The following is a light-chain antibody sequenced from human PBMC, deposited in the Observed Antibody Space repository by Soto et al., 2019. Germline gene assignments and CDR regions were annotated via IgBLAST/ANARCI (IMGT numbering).Light chain of an antibody. CDR1: QSVSNY. CDR3: QQRSNWPPIFT. J-gene: IGKJ3*01. V-gene: IGKV3-11*01. CDR2: DAS. Sequence: EIVLTQSPATLSLSPGERATLSCRASQSVSNYLAWYQQKPGQAPRLLIYDASNRATGIPARFSGSGAGTAFTLTISSLEPEDFAVYYCQQRSNWPPIFTFGPGTKVDFK.